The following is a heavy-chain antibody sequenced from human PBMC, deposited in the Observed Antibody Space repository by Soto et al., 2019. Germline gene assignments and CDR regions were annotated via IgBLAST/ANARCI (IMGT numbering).Heavy chain of an antibody. Sequence: QVQLVESGGGVVQPGRSLRLSCAASGFTFSSYAISWVRQAPGQGLEWMGGIIPIFGTANYAQKFQGRVTITADESTSTAYMELSSLRSEDTAVYYCARPLSSYYGMDVWGQGTTVTVSS. CDR3: ARPLSSYYGMDV. J-gene: IGHJ6*02. CDR1: GFTFSSYA. CDR2: IIPIFGTA. D-gene: IGHD2-2*01. V-gene: IGHV1-69*01.